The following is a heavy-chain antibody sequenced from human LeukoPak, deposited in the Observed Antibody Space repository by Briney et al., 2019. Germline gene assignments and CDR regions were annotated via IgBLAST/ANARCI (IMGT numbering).Heavy chain of an antibody. V-gene: IGHV3-48*04. D-gene: IGHD1-26*01. CDR3: ARDAYGVVGADLTYYMDV. CDR1: GFTFSSYS. CDR2: ISSSSSTI. Sequence: PGGSLRLSCAASGFTFSSYSMNWVRQAPGKGLEWVSYISSSSSTIYYADSVKGRFTISRDNAKNSLYLQMNSLRAEDTAVYYCARDAYGVVGADLTYYMDVWGKGTTVTVSS. J-gene: IGHJ6*03.